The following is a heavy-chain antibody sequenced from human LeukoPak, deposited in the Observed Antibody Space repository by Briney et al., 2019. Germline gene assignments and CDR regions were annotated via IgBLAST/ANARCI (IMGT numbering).Heavy chain of an antibody. CDR1: GFTVSSNY. CDR2: IYRGGTT. CDR3: ATLLRFLEGVV. D-gene: IGHD3-3*01. Sequence: GGSLRLSCAASGFTVSSNYMNWVRQAPGKGLEWVSVIYRGGTTYYADSVKGRFTISRDNSKNTLYLQMNSLRAEDTAVYYCATLLRFLEGVVWGQGTLVTVSS. J-gene: IGHJ4*02. V-gene: IGHV3-66*02.